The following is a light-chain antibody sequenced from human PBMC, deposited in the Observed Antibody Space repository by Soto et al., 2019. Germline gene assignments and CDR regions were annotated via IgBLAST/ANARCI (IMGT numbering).Light chain of an antibody. CDR1: QAITDY. CDR2: AAS. V-gene: IGKV1-27*01. J-gene: IGKJ1*01. CDR3: QNYNSAPWT. Sequence: DIQMTQSPSSLSASVGDRVSITRPASQAITDYLAWYQQKPGQVPNLLIFAASTLQSGVPSRFSGSGSGTYFTLTITGLQPEDVATYYCQNYNSAPWTFGQGTKVDI.